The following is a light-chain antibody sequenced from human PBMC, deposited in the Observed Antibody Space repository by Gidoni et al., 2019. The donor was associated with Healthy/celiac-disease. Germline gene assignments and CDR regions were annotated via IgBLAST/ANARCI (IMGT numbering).Light chain of an antibody. CDR2: DAS. J-gene: IGKJ2*01. CDR1: QDISNY. Sequence: DIQMTQSPSSLSASVGDRVTITCQASQDISNYLNWYQQKPGKAPKRLIYDASNLETGVPSRFSGSGSGTDFTFTISSLQPEDIATYYCQQYDNLPRTFGQXTKLEIK. CDR3: QQYDNLPRT. V-gene: IGKV1-33*01.